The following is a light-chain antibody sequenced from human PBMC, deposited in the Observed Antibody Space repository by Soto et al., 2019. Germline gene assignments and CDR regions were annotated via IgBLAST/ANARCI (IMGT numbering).Light chain of an antibody. Sequence: DIVLTQSPLRIAVTPGRPASFSCESSESLLHSDRNTYLSWLHQRPGQPPRLLIYQMSERFSGVTDRFSSSGAGTNFTLSISRVEVEDVGTFFCMQSSQYGSFGQGTKVDI. V-gene: IGKV2-24*01. CDR2: QMS. J-gene: IGKJ1*01. CDR1: ESLLHSDRNTY. CDR3: MQSSQYGS.